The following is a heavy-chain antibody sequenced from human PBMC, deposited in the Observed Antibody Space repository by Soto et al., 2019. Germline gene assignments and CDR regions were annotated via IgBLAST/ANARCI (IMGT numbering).Heavy chain of an antibody. D-gene: IGHD3-3*01. Sequence: CKASAYRFTSSVSSWARQATGQGLEWMGWISTDNGNTNYAQHLQGRVSMTTDTSTSTAYMDLRSLRSDDTAVYYCARDQGITTFGVYSMYYYGMDVWGQGTTVTVS. V-gene: IGHV1-18*01. CDR3: ARDQGITTFGVYSMYYYGMDV. CDR1: AYRFTSSV. CDR2: ISTDNGNT. J-gene: IGHJ6*02.